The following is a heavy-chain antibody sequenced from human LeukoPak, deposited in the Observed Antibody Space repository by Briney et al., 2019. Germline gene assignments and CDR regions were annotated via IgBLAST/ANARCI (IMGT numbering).Heavy chain of an antibody. V-gene: IGHV4-31*03. J-gene: IGHJ4*02. CDR3: ARDRLWLYDSSGYPHYYFDY. Sequence: PSETPSLTCTVSGGSISSGAYYWSWIRQHPGKGLEWIGYMYYSGSTYYNPSLKSRVTISVDTSKNQFSLKLSSVTAADTAVYYCARDRLWLYDSSGYPHYYFDYWGQGTLVTVSS. D-gene: IGHD3-22*01. CDR1: GGSISSGAYY. CDR2: MYYSGST.